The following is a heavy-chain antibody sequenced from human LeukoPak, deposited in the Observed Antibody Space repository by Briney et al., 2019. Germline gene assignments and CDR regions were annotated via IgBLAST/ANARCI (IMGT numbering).Heavy chain of an antibody. V-gene: IGHV3-43D*03. CDR1: GFFFDDYA. D-gene: IGHD6-19*01. CDR2: ITWDGGST. J-gene: IGHJ4*02. CDR3: ARDAVN. Sequence: GGSLRLSCAASGFFFDDYAMHWVRLAPGKGLEWVSHITWDGGSTYYADSVKGRFTISRDNVKNTLYLQMNSLTAEDTAVYYCARDAVNWGQGTLVTVSS.